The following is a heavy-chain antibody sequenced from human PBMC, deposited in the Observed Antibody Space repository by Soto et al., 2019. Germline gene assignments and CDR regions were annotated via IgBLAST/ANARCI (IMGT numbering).Heavy chain of an antibody. CDR3: ARNYESTAGGAFDI. Sequence: EVQLVESGGGLIPPGGSLRLSCAASGFTVSSNYMSWVRQAPGKGLEWVSVIYSGGSTNYADSVKGRFTISRDNSKNTLYLQMNSLRAEDTAVYYCARNYESTAGGAFDIWGQGTMVTVSS. CDR2: IYSGGST. D-gene: IGHD3-22*01. V-gene: IGHV3-53*01. CDR1: GFTVSSNY. J-gene: IGHJ3*02.